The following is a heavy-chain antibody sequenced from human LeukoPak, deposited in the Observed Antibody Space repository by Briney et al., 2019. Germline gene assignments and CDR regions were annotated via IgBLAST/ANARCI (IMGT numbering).Heavy chain of an antibody. CDR1: GLTVSSYS. CDR3: AKRGSFDV. V-gene: IGHV3-21*04. CDR2: ISSRSNYI. Sequence: PGGSLRLSCAASGLTVSSYSMNWVRQAPGKGLEWVSSISSRSNYIYYADSVKGRFTISRDNAKNSLYLQMNSLRAEDTAVYYCAKRGSFDVWGKGTTVTVSS. J-gene: IGHJ6*04.